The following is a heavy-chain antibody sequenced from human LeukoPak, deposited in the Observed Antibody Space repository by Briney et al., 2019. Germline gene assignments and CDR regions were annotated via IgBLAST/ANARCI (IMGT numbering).Heavy chain of an antibody. J-gene: IGHJ6*03. CDR3: AREDSAWSDHGYNYYMDV. V-gene: IGHV4-59*12. D-gene: IGHD6-19*01. Sequence: SETLSLTCTVSGGSISGYYWSWIRQPPGKGLEWIGYVYYTGSTNYSPSLRSRLTMSFDTSKNQFSLKLSSVTAADTAVYYCAREDSAWSDHGYNYYMDVWGKGTTVTVSS. CDR2: VYYTGST. CDR1: GGSISGYY.